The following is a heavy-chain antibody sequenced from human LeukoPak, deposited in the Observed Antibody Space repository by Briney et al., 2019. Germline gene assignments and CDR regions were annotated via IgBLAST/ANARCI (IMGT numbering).Heavy chain of an antibody. Sequence: SETLSLTCTVSGDSISSYYWSWIRQPPGKGLEWIGHIYYSESTNYKPSLKRRVKISLDTSKNQFSLRLSSVTGADTAVYYGARETRLHSGSCSIDAFDIWGQGTMVSVSS. CDR2: IYYSEST. D-gene: IGHD1-26*01. V-gene: IGHV4-59*01. CDR3: ARETRLHSGSCSIDAFDI. J-gene: IGHJ3*02. CDR1: GDSISSYY.